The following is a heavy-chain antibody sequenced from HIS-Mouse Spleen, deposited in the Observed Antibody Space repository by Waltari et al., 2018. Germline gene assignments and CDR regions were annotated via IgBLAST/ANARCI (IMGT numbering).Heavy chain of an antibody. CDR3: AREIPYSSSWYDWYFDL. CDR1: GGSISSSSYY. D-gene: IGHD6-13*01. Sequence: QLQLQESGPGLVKPSETLSLTCTVSGGSISSSSYYCGWIRQPPGKGLEWIGSIYYRGSTYEHPALKSRGTISVDTAKNQFSLKLSAVTAADTAVYYCAREIPYSSSWYDWYFDLWGRGTLVTVSS. CDR2: IYYRGST. V-gene: IGHV4-39*07. J-gene: IGHJ2*01.